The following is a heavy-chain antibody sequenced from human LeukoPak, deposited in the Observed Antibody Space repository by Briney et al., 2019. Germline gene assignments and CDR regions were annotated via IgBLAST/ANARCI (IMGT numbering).Heavy chain of an antibody. Sequence: ASVKVSCKASGYTLTSYGISWVRQAPGQGLEWMGWLNPNTGGTNYAQRYQDRVTMTRDTSTSTAYMELTRLTSDDTAVYYCARDKISFDYWGQGTLVTVSS. J-gene: IGHJ4*02. CDR3: ARDKISFDY. CDR1: GYTLTSYG. CDR2: LNPNTGGT. V-gene: IGHV1-2*02. D-gene: IGHD2/OR15-2a*01.